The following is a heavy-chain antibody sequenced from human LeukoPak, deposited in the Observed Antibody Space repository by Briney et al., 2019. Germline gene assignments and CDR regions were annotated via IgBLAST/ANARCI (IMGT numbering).Heavy chain of an antibody. CDR2: LNLDGSDK. V-gene: IGHV3-7*03. D-gene: IGHD1-1*01. Sequence: GGSLRLSCVVSGFIFSESWMCWVRQAPGKGLGWVASLNLDGSDKYYVDSVKGRFTISRDNAKNSLYLQMDSLRVEDTAVYYCAKGKRYPDYWGQGTLVTVSS. CDR1: GFIFSESW. CDR3: AKGKRYPDY. J-gene: IGHJ4*02.